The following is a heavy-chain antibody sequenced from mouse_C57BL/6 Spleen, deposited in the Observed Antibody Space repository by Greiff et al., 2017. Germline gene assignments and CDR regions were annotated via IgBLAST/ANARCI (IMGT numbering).Heavy chain of an antibody. Sequence: VQLQQPGAELVKPGASVKLSCTASGYTFTSYWMHWVQQRPGQGLEWIGKIHPNSGSTNYNEKFKRKATLTVDKYSSTAYLQLRSLTSEDYAVYYCSGGSDYGRSLFAYWGQGTLVTVSA. CDR3: SGGSDYGRSLFAY. J-gene: IGHJ3*01. D-gene: IGHD1-1*01. V-gene: IGHV1-64*01. CDR1: GYTFTSYW. CDR2: IHPNSGST.